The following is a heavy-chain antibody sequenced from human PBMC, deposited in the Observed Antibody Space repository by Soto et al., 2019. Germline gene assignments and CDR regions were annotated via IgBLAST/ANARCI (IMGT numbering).Heavy chain of an antibody. V-gene: IGHV4-4*07. Sequence: QVQLQESGPGLVKPLETLSLTCTVSGGSISSYHWSWIRQSAGKGLEWIGRIYTSGNTHYNPSLRSRVTVSIDTYKNQFFLTVNSVTAADSAVYYCARESGDNWDYEAYWGQGTPVTVSS. CDR1: GGSISSYH. J-gene: IGHJ4*02. D-gene: IGHD1-7*01. CDR2: IYTSGNT. CDR3: ARESGDNWDYEAY.